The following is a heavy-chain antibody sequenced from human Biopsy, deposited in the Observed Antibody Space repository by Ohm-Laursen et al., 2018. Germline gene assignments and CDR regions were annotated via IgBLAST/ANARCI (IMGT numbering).Heavy chain of an antibody. CDR3: AADADGYYTEFNY. J-gene: IGHJ4*02. V-gene: IGHV1-69*04. Sequence: SSVKVSCKASGGPSTNYAFSWVRQAPGQGLEWVGRIVPILGHLNYAQRFQGRVSITADKSTSYVYMELSRLTSGDTAVYYCAADADGYYTEFNYWGPGTLVTVSS. CDR2: IVPILGHL. CDR1: GGPSTNYA. D-gene: IGHD3-3*01.